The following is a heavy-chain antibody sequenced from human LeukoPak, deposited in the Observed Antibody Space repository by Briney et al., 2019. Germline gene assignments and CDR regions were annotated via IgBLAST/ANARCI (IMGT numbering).Heavy chain of an antibody. CDR3: AREAYCSSTSCYDY. D-gene: IGHD2-2*01. CDR2: IHYSGST. J-gene: IGHJ4*02. V-gene: IGHV4-59*12. Sequence: SETLSLTCTVSGGSISGYFWSWIRQPPGKGLEWIGYIHYSGSTNYNPSLNSRVTMSVDTSKNQFSLKLSSVTAADTAVYYCAREAYCSSTSCYDYWGQGALVTVSS. CDR1: GGSISGYF.